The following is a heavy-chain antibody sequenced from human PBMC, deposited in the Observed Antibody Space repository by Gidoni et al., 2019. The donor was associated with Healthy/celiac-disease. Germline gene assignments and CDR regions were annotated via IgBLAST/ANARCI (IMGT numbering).Heavy chain of an antibody. CDR3: ARTVRGVPYYFDY. CDR1: GFTFDDYA. V-gene: IGHV3-9*01. J-gene: IGHJ4*02. CDR2: ISWNSGSI. Sequence: EVQLVESGGGLVQPGRSLRLSCAASGFTFDDYAMHWVRQAPGKGLEWVSGISWNSGSIGYADSVKGRFTISRDNAKNSLYLQMNSLRAEDTALYYCARTVRGVPYYFDYWGQGTLVTVSS. D-gene: IGHD3-10*01.